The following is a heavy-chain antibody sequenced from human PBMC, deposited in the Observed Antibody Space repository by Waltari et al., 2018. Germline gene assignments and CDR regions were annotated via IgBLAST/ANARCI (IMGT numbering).Heavy chain of an antibody. CDR1: GDSVSSNSAT. Sequence: QVQLQQSGPRLVKPSQTLSLTCAISGDSVSSNSATWNWIRQSPSRGLEWLGRTYYRSKWYNDYALSVKGRIIINPDTSNNQFSLQLDSVTPEDTAVYYCARSFYNTIWGSVVGWFDPWGQGTLVTVSS. CDR2: TYYRSKWYN. J-gene: IGHJ5*02. CDR3: ARSFYNTIWGSVVGWFDP. V-gene: IGHV6-1*01. D-gene: IGHD3-3*01.